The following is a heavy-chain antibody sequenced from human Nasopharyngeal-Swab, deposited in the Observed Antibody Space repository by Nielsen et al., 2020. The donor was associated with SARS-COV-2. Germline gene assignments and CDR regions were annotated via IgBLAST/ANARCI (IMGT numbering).Heavy chain of an antibody. V-gene: IGHV1-69*15. CDR3: AREGYYGSGSYASFDY. CDR2: IIPIFGTA. J-gene: IGHJ4*02. D-gene: IGHD3-10*01. Sequence: WVRQAPGQGLEWMGRIIPIFGTANYAQKVQGRVTITADESTSTAYMELSSLRSEDTSVYYGAREGYYGSGSYASFDYWGQGTLVTVSS.